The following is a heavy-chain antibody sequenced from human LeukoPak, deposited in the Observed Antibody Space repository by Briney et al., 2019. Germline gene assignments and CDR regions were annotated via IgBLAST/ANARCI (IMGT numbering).Heavy chain of an antibody. V-gene: IGHV1-69*04. J-gene: IGHJ3*02. CDR1: GGTFSSYT. D-gene: IGHD4-11*01. CDR3: ARESTVTTGAFDI. Sequence: SVKVSCKASGGTFSSYTISWVRQAPGQGLEWMGRIIPILGIANYAQKFQGRVTITADKSTSTAYIELSSLRSEDTAVYYCARESTVTTGAFDIWGQGTMVTVSS. CDR2: IIPILGIA.